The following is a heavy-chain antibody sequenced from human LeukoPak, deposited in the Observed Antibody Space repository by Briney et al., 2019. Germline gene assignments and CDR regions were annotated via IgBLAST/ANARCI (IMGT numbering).Heavy chain of an antibody. Sequence: ASVKVSCKASGYTFTSYDINWVRQATGQGLEWMGWMNPNSGNTGYAQKFQGRVTMTRNTSISTAYMELSSLRSEDTAVYYCARNFCLRYFDWTTYYYYGMDVWGQGTTVTVSS. V-gene: IGHV1-8*01. D-gene: IGHD3-9*01. CDR2: MNPNSGNT. CDR3: ARNFCLRYFDWTTYYYYGMDV. J-gene: IGHJ6*02. CDR1: GYTFTSYD.